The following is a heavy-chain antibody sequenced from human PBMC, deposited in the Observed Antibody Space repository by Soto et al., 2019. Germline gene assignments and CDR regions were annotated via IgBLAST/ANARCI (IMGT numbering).Heavy chain of an antibody. D-gene: IGHD3-10*01. J-gene: IGHJ5*02. V-gene: IGHV4-34*01. CDR1: GGSFSGYY. CDR3: ASHPMVRGVTGRNWFDP. CDR2: INHSGST. Sequence: QVQLQQWGAGLLKPSETLSLTCAVYGGSFSGYYWSWIRQPPGKGLEWIGEINHSGSTNYNPSLKRRVTISVDTSKNQFSLKLSSVTAADTAVYYCASHPMVRGVTGRNWFDPWGQGTLVTVSS.